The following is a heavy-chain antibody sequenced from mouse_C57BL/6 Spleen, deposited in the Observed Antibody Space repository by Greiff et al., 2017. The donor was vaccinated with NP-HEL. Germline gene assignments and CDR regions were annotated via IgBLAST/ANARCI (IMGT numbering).Heavy chain of an antibody. CDR2: ISYDGSN. Sequence: EVKVEESGPGLVKPSQSLSLTCSVTGYSITSGYYWNWIRQFPGNKLEWMGYISYDGSNNYNPSLKNRISITRDTSKNQFFLKLNSVTTEDTATYYCARNYGRDWYFDVWGTGTTVTVSS. CDR1: GYSITSGYY. V-gene: IGHV3-6*01. J-gene: IGHJ1*03. D-gene: IGHD1-1*01. CDR3: ARNYGRDWYFDV.